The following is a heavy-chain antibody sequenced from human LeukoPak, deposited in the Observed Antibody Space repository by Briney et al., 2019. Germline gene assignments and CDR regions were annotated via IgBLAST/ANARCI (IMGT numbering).Heavy chain of an antibody. CDR2: IHTSGST. Sequence: ASETLSLTCAVYGGSFSGYYWSWIRQPPGKGLEWIGRIHTSGSTNYSPSLKSRVTISVDTAKNQFSLKLSSVTAADTAVYYCARDIGYSGYVWGQGTLVTVSS. J-gene: IGHJ4*02. D-gene: IGHD5-12*01. CDR3: ARDIGYSGYV. V-gene: IGHV4-59*10. CDR1: GGSFSGYY.